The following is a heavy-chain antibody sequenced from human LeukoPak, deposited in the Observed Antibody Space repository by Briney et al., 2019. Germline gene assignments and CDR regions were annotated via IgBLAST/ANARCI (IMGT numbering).Heavy chain of an antibody. Sequence: YPGGSLRLSCAASGFTVSTNYMSWVRQASGKGLEWVSIMYIGGSTYYADSVKGRFTISRDSSKNTLDLHINSLRVEDTAVYYCARDRGPGFSSGWYVWFDPRGQGTLVTVSS. CDR2: MYIGGST. V-gene: IGHV3-66*01. CDR1: GFTVSTNY. J-gene: IGHJ5*02. D-gene: IGHD6-19*01. CDR3: ARDRGPGFSSGWYVWFDP.